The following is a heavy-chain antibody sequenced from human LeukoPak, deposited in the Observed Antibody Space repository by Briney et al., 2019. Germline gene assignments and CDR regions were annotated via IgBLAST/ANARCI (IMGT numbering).Heavy chain of an antibody. CDR2: ISYDGSNK. Sequence: PGGSLRLSCAASGFTFSSYAMHWVRQAPGKGLEWVAVISYDGSNKYYADSVKGRFTISRDNSKNTLYLQMNSLRAEDTAVYYCAMGLRFLEDYWGQGTLVTVSS. V-gene: IGHV3-30-3*01. J-gene: IGHJ4*02. D-gene: IGHD3-3*01. CDR1: GFTFSSYA. CDR3: AMGLRFLEDY.